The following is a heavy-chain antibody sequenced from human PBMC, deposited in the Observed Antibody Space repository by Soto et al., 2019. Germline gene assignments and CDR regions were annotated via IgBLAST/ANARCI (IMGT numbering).Heavy chain of an antibody. CDR3: ARDGVWGYSYGIDY. CDR2: INAGNGNT. Sequence: QVQLVQSGAEVKKPGASVKVSCKASGYTFTSYAMHWVRQAPGQRREWMGWINAGNGNTKYSQKCQVRVTITRDKSASTVYMRLSSVRSEDTAVYYCARDGVWGYSYGIDYWGQGTLVTVSS. J-gene: IGHJ4*02. V-gene: IGHV1-3*01. CDR1: GYTFTSYA. D-gene: IGHD5-18*01.